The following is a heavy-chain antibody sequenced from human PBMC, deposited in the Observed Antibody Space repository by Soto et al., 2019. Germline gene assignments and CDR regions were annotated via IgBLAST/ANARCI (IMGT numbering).Heavy chain of an antibody. J-gene: IGHJ4*02. V-gene: IGHV4-4*02. CDR3: ARDSSSWNRGFDY. CDR2: IYHSGST. D-gene: IGHD6-13*01. Sequence: QVQLQESGPGLVKPSGTLSLTCAVSGGSISSSNWWSWVRQPPGKGLEWIGEIYHSGSTNYNPSLKGRVTIAVDKSKNQFSLKLSSVTAADTAVYYCARDSSSWNRGFDYWGQGTLVTVSS. CDR1: GGSISSSNW.